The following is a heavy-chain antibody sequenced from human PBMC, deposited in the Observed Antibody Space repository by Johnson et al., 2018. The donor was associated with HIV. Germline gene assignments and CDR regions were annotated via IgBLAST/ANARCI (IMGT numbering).Heavy chain of an antibody. D-gene: IGHD5-12*01. J-gene: IGHJ3*02. CDR1: GFTFSSYW. CDR3: ARDRRLADAFDI. Sequence: QLVESGGGLVQPGGSLRLSCAASGFTFSSYWMHWVRQAPGKGLVWVSRINSDGSSTSYADSVKGRFTISRDNAKNTLYLQMNSLRSEDTAVYYCARDRRLADAFDIWGQGTMVTVSS. V-gene: IGHV3-74*01. CDR2: INSDGSST.